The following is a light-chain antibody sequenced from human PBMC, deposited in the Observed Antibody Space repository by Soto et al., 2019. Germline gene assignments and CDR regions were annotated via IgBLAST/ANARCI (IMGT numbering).Light chain of an antibody. CDR1: QSVSGW. J-gene: IGKJ1*01. Sequence: DIQMPQSPSALSASVGDTVTITCRASQSVSGWLAWYQQKPGKAPKLLIYDASSLESGVPSRLSGSGSGTEFTLTIRSLQPDDFATYYCQQYNDYSTFGQGTKVDIK. CDR3: QQYNDYST. CDR2: DAS. V-gene: IGKV1-5*01.